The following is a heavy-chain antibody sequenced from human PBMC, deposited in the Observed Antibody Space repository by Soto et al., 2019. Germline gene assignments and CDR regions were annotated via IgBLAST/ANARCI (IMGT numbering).Heavy chain of an antibody. Sequence: SETLSLTCTVSGGSISSSSYYWGWIRQPPGKGLEWIGSIYYSGSTYYNQSLKSRVTLSVDTSKNLFSLKLSSVTAADTAVYYCARRLYYDSSGFEGGGMDVWGQGTTVT. CDR1: GGSISSSSYY. CDR3: ARRLYYDSSGFEGGGMDV. D-gene: IGHD3-22*01. V-gene: IGHV4-39*01. J-gene: IGHJ6*02. CDR2: IYYSGST.